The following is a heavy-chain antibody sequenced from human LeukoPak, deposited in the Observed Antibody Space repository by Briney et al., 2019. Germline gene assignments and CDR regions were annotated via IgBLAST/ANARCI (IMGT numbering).Heavy chain of an antibody. CDR3: ARDDQPEIKLLGAEHYYYMDV. D-gene: IGHD2-21*02. CDR2: ISGSGGST. Sequence: GGSLRLSCAASGFTFSSYAMSWVRQAPGKGLEWVSAISGSGGSTYYADSVKGRFTISRDNSKNTLYLQMNSLRAEDTAVYYCARDDQPEIKLLGAEHYYYMDVWGQGTLVTVSS. J-gene: IGHJ6*03. CDR1: GFTFSSYA. V-gene: IGHV3-23*01.